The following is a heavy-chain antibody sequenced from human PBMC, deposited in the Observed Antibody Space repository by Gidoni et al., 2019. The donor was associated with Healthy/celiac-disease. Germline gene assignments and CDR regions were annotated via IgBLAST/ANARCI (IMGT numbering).Heavy chain of an antibody. CDR2: IFSNDEK. D-gene: IGHD2-2*03. CDR1: GFSLSNARMG. Sequence: QVTLKESGPVLVKPTETLTLTCTVSGFSLSNARMGVSWIRQPPGKALEWLAHIFSNDEKSYSTPLKSRLTISKDTSKSQVVLTMTNMDPVDTATYYCARMLGYCSSTSCYEGIRWFDPWGQGTLVTVSS. CDR3: ARMLGYCSSTSCYEGIRWFDP. V-gene: IGHV2-26*01. J-gene: IGHJ5*02.